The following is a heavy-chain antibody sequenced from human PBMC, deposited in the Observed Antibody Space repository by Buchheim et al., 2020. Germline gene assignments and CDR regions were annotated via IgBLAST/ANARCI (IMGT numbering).Heavy chain of an antibody. CDR2: ISYDGSNK. D-gene: IGHD1-26*01. Sequence: QVQLVESGGGVVQPGRSLRLSCAASGFTFSSYAMHWVRQAPGKGLEWVAVISYDGSNKYYADSVKGRFTISRDNSKNTLYLQMNSLRAEDTAVYYCAKHDFGIVGATPDYWGQGTL. CDR3: AKHDFGIVGATPDY. J-gene: IGHJ4*02. CDR1: GFTFSSYA. V-gene: IGHV3-30-3*01.